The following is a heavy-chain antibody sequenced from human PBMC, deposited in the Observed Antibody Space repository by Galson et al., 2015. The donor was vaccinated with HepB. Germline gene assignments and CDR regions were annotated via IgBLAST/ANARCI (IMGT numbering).Heavy chain of an antibody. D-gene: IGHD3-3*01. CDR3: ATEGVGYDFWSGYSHYMDV. CDR2: FDPEDGET. Sequence: SVKVSCKVSGYTLTELSMHWVRQAPGKGLEWMGGFDPEDGETIYAQKFQGRVTMTEDTSTDTAYMELSSLRSEDTAVYYCATEGVGYDFWSGYSHYMDVWGKGTTVTVSS. CDR1: GYTLTELS. V-gene: IGHV1-24*01. J-gene: IGHJ6*03.